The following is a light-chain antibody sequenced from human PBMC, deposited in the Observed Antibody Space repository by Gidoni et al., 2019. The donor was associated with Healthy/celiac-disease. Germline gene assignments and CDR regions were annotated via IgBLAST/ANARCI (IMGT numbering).Light chain of an antibody. CDR3: QQLNSYPPT. V-gene: IGKV1-9*01. J-gene: IGKJ4*01. Sequence: IPLTPSPSSLSASVGDRVTITCRASQGISSYLAWYQQKPGKAPKLLIYAASTSQSGVPSRFSGSGSGTDVTLTISSLQPEDFATYYCQQLNSYPPTFGGGTKVEIK. CDR2: AAS. CDR1: QGISSY.